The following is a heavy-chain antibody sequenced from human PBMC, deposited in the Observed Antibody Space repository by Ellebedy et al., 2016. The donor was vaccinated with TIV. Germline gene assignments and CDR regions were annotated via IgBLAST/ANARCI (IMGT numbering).Heavy chain of an antibody. CDR3: ARELEGPYSSSGFYGMDV. D-gene: IGHD6-6*01. CDR2: IYYSGST. J-gene: IGHJ6*02. V-gene: IGHV4-39*07. Sequence: MPSETLSLTCTVSGGSISSSSYYWGWIRQPPGKGLEWIGSIYYSGSTYYNPSLKSRVTISVDTSKNQFSLKLSSVTGADTAVYYCARELEGPYSSSGFYGMDVWGQGTTVTVSS. CDR1: GGSISSSSYY.